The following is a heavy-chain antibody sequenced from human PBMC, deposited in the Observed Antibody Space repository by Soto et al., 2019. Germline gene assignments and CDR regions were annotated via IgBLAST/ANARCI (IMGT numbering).Heavy chain of an antibody. CDR3: ARGVVVDFDP. CDR2: IYYSGHT. D-gene: IGHD2-21*01. Sequence: QVQLQESGPGLVKPSETLSLTCTVSGDSVTSGTYFWTWIRQPPGKGLEWIGYIYYSGHTKYNPSLESRVTMSLHTFKNQFSLQLNSVTAADTAVCYCARGVVVDFDPWGQGTLVTVSS. J-gene: IGHJ5*02. V-gene: IGHV4-61*01. CDR1: GDSVTSGTYF.